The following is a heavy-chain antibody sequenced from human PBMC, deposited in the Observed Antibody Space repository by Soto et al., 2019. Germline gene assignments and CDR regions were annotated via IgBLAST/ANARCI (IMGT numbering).Heavy chain of an antibody. J-gene: IGHJ4*02. D-gene: IGHD1-26*01. CDR1: GFVFSNYG. Sequence: QVQVVESGGGVVQPGRSLRLSCAASGFVFSNYGMHWVRQAPGKGLEWVAVISNDGNDEYYIDSVKGRFTISRDNSKNTLYVQMNTLNTEDTALYYCAKAIHSGSNHLGADYWGQGTLVTVSS. CDR3: AKAIHSGSNHLGADY. V-gene: IGHV3-30*18. CDR2: ISNDGNDE.